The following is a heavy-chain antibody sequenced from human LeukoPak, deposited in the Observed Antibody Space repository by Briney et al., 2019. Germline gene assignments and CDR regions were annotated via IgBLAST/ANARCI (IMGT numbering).Heavy chain of an antibody. J-gene: IGHJ6*03. V-gene: IGHV4-30-4*08. D-gene: IGHD2-15*01. Sequence: SETLSLTCTVSGGSISSGDYYWSWIRQPPGKGLEWIGYIYYSGSTYYNPSLKSRVTISVDTSKNQFSLKLSSVTAADTAVYYCARRSGTVAYYYYYMDVWGKGTTVTVSS. CDR2: IYYSGST. CDR1: GGSISSGDYY. CDR3: ARRSGTVAYYYYYMDV.